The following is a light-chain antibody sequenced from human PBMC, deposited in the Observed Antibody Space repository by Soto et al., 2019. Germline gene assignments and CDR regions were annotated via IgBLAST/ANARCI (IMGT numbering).Light chain of an antibody. J-gene: IGKJ1*01. CDR2: AAS. V-gene: IGKV1-39*01. CDR1: QSISNF. CDR3: QQGYSAPWT. Sequence: DIQMTQSPSSLSASLGDRVTITCRASQSISNFLHWYQQTPGKPPELLIYAASNLQSGVPSRFSGGGSGTDFTLTISSLRPEDFATYYCQQGYSAPWTFGQGTKVEIK.